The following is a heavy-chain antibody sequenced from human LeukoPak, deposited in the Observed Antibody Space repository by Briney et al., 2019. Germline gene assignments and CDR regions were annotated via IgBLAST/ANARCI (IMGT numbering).Heavy chain of an antibody. Sequence: GGSLRLSCAASGFTFSSYGMHWVRQAPGKGLEGVAVIWYDGSNKYYADSVKGRFTISRDNSKNTLYLQMNSLRAEDTAVYYCARISSGWSYWGQGTLVTVSS. CDR1: GFTFSSYG. V-gene: IGHV3-33*01. J-gene: IGHJ4*02. CDR2: IWYDGSNK. D-gene: IGHD6-19*01. CDR3: ARISSGWSY.